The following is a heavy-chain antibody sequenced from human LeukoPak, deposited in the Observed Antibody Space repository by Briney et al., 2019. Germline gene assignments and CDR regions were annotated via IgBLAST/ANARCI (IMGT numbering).Heavy chain of an antibody. CDR3: AKGGKGVSYFDY. CDR2: ISGSGGST. V-gene: IGHV3-23*01. Sequence: GGSLRLPCAASGFTFSSYAMSWVRQAPGKGLEWVSAISGSGGSTYYADSVKGRFTISRDNSKNTLYLQMNSLRAEDTAVYYCAKGGKGVSYFDYWGQGTLVTVSS. J-gene: IGHJ4*02. CDR1: GFTFSSYA. D-gene: IGHD2-21*01.